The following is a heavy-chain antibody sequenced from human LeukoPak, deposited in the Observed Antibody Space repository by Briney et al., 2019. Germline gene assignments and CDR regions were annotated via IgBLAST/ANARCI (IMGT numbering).Heavy chain of an antibody. Sequence: GGSLRLSCAASGFTFSSSAMSWVRQAPGKGLEWVSAISNNGGYTYYADSVQGRFTISRDNSKNTLYLQMNSLRAEDTAVYYCAKDQLELQDVAFDIWGQGTMVTVSS. V-gene: IGHV3-23*01. CDR1: GFTFSSSA. CDR2: ISNNGGYT. D-gene: IGHD1-7*01. CDR3: AKDQLELQDVAFDI. J-gene: IGHJ3*02.